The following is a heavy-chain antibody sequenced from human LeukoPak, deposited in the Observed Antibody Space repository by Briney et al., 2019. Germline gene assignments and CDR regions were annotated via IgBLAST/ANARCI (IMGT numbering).Heavy chain of an antibody. J-gene: IGHJ6*02. CDR3: ARETYSSSWYDYYYYYGMDV. Sequence: ASVKVSCKASGGTFSSYAISWVRQAPGQGLEWMGGIIPIFGTANYAQKFQGRVTITADESTSTAYTELSSLRSEDTAVYYCARETYSSSWYDYYYYYGMDVWGQGTTVTVSS. D-gene: IGHD6-13*01. CDR1: GGTFSSYA. CDR2: IIPIFGTA. V-gene: IGHV1-69*01.